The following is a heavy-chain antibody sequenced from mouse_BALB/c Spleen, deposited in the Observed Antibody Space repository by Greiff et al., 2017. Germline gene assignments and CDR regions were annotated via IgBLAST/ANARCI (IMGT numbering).Heavy chain of an antibody. CDR2: ISTYYGHA. J-gene: IGHJ4*01. Sequence: QVQLQQSGAELVRPGVSVKISCKGSGYTFTDYAMHWVKQSHAKSLEWIGVISTYYGHASYNQKFKGKATMTVDKSSSTAYMELARLTSEDSAIYYCAREYGYAMDYWGQGTSVTVSS. D-gene: IGHD2-10*02. CDR1: GYTFTDYA. CDR3: AREYGYAMDY. V-gene: IGHV1S137*01.